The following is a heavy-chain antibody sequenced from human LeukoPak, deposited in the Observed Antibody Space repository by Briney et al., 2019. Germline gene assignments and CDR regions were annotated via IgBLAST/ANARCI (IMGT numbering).Heavy chain of an antibody. CDR1: GYTFNIYD. V-gene: IGHV1-8*01. Sequence: ASVKVSCKASGYTFNIYDINWVRQAPGRGLEWMGWMNPNSGNTGYAQKFQGRVTMTTNTSITTAYMELSSLTSEDTAVYYCATRQVTAIPWASAFDIWGQGTMVTVSS. CDR2: MNPNSGNT. D-gene: IGHD2-21*02. J-gene: IGHJ3*02. CDR3: ATRQVTAIPWASAFDI.